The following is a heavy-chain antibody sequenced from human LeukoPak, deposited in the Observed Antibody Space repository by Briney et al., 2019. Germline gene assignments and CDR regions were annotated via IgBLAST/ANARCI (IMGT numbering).Heavy chain of an antibody. Sequence: GGSLRLSCAASGFTFSSYAMGWVRQGPGKGLDWVSTITGSGTNTYYADSVKGRFTISRDDSKNTLYLQMNSLRAEDTAIYYCAQSRGGWFDPWGQGTLATVSS. CDR1: GFTFSSYA. J-gene: IGHJ5*02. D-gene: IGHD3-16*01. CDR2: ITGSGTNT. V-gene: IGHV3-23*01. CDR3: AQSRGGWFDP.